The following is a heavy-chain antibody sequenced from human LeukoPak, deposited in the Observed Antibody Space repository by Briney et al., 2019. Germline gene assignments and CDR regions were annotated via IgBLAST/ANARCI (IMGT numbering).Heavy chain of an antibody. D-gene: IGHD3-22*01. V-gene: IGHV3-30*04. CDR1: GFTFSSYA. CDR3: ARVDYYDSSGYSIDY. Sequence: GGSLRLPCAASGFTFSSYAMHWVRQAPGKGLEWVAVISYDGSNKYYADSVKGRFTISRDNSKNTLYLQMNSLRAEDTAVYYCARVDYYDSSGYSIDYWGQGTLVTVSS. CDR2: ISYDGSNK. J-gene: IGHJ4*02.